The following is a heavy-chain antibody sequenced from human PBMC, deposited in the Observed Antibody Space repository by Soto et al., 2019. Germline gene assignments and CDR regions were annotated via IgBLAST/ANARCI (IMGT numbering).Heavy chain of an antibody. J-gene: IGHJ5*02. CDR1: GYTFTIYY. V-gene: IGHV1-46*01. CDR3: ARVVGALGHWFDP. CDR2: INPSGGSP. D-gene: IGHD1-26*01. Sequence: ASVKVSCKSSGYTFTIYYVHWVRQAPGQGLEWMGIINPSGGSPSYAQKFQGRVTMTRDTSTSTDYMELRSLRSDDTAVYYCARVVGALGHWFDPWGQGTLVTVSS.